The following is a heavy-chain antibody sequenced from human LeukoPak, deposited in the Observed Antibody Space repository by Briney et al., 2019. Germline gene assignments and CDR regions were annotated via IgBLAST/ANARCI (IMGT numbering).Heavy chain of an antibody. CDR3: ARDDTVTTRVGFID. J-gene: IGHJ4*02. Sequence: PGGSLRLSCAASGFTFRNYWMSWVRQAPGKGLEWVANIKQDGSEKYYVDSVKGRFTISRDNTKNSLYLQMNSLRAEDTAVYYCARDDTVTTRVGFIDWGQGTLVTVSS. V-gene: IGHV3-7*01. D-gene: IGHD4-17*01. CDR1: GFTFRNYW. CDR2: IKQDGSEK.